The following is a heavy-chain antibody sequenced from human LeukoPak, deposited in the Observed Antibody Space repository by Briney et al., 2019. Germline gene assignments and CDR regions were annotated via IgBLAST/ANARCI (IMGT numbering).Heavy chain of an antibody. CDR2: IKHDASEI. Sequence: GGSLRLSCAASGFNFSSYWMNWVRQAPGQGLEWVANIKHDASEIYYVDSVKGRFTISRDNAENSLYLQMKNLRAEDTAVYYCEGERGDAFDVWGQGTMVTVSS. CDR1: GFNFSSYW. CDR3: EGERGDAFDV. V-gene: IGHV3-7*01. J-gene: IGHJ3*01.